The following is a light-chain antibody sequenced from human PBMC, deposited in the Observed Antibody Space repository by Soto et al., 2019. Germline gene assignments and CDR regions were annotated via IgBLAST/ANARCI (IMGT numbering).Light chain of an antibody. J-gene: IGKJ5*01. V-gene: IGKV3-11*01. CDR2: DAS. CDR3: QQRSNWPPIT. CDR1: QSVSSY. Sequence: EIVLTQSPATLSLSPGERATLSCRASQSVSSYLAWYQQKPGQAPRLLIYDASNMATGIPARFSGSGSGTDLTLTISSLEPEDFGVHYCQQRSNWPPITFGQGTRLEIK.